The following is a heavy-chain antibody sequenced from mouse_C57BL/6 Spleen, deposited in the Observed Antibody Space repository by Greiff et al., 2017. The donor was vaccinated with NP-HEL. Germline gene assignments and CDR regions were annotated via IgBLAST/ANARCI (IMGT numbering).Heavy chain of an antibody. CDR1: GYSITSGYY. Sequence: EVQLQQSGPGLVKPSQSLSLTCSVTGYSITSGYYWNWIRQFPGNKLEWMGYISYDGSNNYNPSLKNRISITRDTSKNQFFLKLNSVTTEDTATYYWASDGWDVRDWYFDVWGTGTTVTVSS. V-gene: IGHV3-6*01. D-gene: IGHD4-1*01. CDR2: ISYDGSN. J-gene: IGHJ1*03. CDR3: ASDGWDVRDWYFDV.